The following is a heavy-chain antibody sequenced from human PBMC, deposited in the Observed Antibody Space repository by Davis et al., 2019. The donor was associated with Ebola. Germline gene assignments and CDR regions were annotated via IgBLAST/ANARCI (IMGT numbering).Heavy chain of an antibody. D-gene: IGHD4-11*01. J-gene: IGHJ4*02. Sequence: PSETLSLTCTVSGGSISSSSYYWGWIRQPPGKGLEWIGSIYHSGGPYYNPSLKSRVTISVDTSKKQFSLKVSYVTATDTAVYYCARREDHSTGDYFDYWGQGTLVTVSS. CDR2: IYHSGGP. V-gene: IGHV4-39*01. CDR3: ARREDHSTGDYFDY. CDR1: GGSISSSSYY.